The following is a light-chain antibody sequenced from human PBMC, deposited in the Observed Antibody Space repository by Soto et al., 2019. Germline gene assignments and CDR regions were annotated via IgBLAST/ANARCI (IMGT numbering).Light chain of an antibody. V-gene: IGKV3-11*01. CDR1: HSISSY. J-gene: IGKJ2*01. CDR2: DVS. Sequence: EIVLTQSPATLSSSPGDRATLSCRASHSISSYLAWYQQRPGQAPRLLIYDVSNRATGIPARFSGSGSGTDFNLNISSLEPEAVAVYYCQQRNSRYTFGPGTKLEIK. CDR3: QQRNSRYT.